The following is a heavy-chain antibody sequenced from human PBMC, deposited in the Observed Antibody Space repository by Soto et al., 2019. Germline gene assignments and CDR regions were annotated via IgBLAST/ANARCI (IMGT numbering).Heavy chain of an antibody. Sequence: ASVKVSCKTSGYNFIAYYVHWVRQAPGQGLEWMGYVSPNNGATIYAQKFQGRVTLTRDTSISTAHMDLTRLTSDDTAIYYCARIEGSASLAGDWGQGTQVTV. J-gene: IGHJ4*02. CDR3: ARIEGSASLAGD. V-gene: IGHV1-2*02. CDR1: GYNFIAYY. CDR2: VSPNNGAT. D-gene: IGHD3-16*01.